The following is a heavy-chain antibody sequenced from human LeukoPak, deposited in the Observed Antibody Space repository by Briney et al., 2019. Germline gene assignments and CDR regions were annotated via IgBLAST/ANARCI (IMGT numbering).Heavy chain of an antibody. CDR1: GFTFSSYS. CDR2: ISGSGGTT. V-gene: IGHV3-23*01. D-gene: IGHD1-26*01. CDR3: AKDRSGSYYFDY. J-gene: IGHJ4*02. Sequence: PGGTLRLSCAVSGFTFSSYSMSWVRQAPGKGLEWVSAISGSGGTTYYPDSVKGRFTISRDNSENTLYLQMNSLRAEDTAVYYCAKDRSGSYYFDYWGQGTLVTVSS.